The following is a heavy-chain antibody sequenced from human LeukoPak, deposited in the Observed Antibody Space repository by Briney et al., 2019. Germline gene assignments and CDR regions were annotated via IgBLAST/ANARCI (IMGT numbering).Heavy chain of an antibody. CDR1: GFTFSSYA. V-gene: IGHV3-30-3*01. CDR2: ISYDGSNK. J-gene: IGHJ6*02. Sequence: GGSLRLSCAASGFTFSSYAMHWVRQAPGKGLEWVAVISYDGSNKYYADSVKGRFTISRDNSKNTLYLQMNSLRAEDTAVYYCARPYYYYGMDVWGQGTTVTVSS. D-gene: IGHD3-16*01. CDR3: ARPYYYYGMDV.